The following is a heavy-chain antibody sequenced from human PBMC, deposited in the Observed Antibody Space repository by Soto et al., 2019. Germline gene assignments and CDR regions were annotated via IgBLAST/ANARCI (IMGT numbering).Heavy chain of an antibody. J-gene: IGHJ2*01. CDR3: ARDNPPSCTNGVCDRSSGLETLFC. D-gene: IGHD2-8*01. V-gene: IGHV1-3*01. CDR2: INAGNGDT. Sequence: ASVKVSCKASGYTFIGCAMHWVRQAPGQSLEWMGWINAGNGDTKYSQKFQGRVTIPRDTSASTGYMEQSSLRSEDTAVYYCARDNPPSCTNGVCDRSSGLETLFCWGR. CDR1: GYTFIGCA.